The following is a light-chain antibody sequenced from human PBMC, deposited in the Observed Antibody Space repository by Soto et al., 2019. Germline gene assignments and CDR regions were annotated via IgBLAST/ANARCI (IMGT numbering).Light chain of an antibody. Sequence: DIQMTQSPSSLSASVGDRVTITCRASQGIATFLNWYQQKPGKAPNLVIYTASSLQSGVTSRLSGSGPGKDYTLTISSLQPEDFATYYFQQSYSTLFTFGPGTKVDI. V-gene: IGKV1-39*01. CDR1: QGIATF. J-gene: IGKJ3*01. CDR3: QQSYSTLFT. CDR2: TAS.